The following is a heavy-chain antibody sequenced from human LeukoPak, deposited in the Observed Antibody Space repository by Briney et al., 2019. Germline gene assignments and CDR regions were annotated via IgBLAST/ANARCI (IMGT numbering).Heavy chain of an antibody. CDR3: ARLGVGNYFDY. CDR2: ISSSSSPI. D-gene: IGHD3-3*01. V-gene: IGHV3-48*01. Sequence: GGSLRLSCAASGFTFISYSMNWVRQAPGKGLEWVSYISSSSSPIYYADSVKGRFTISRDNAKNSLYLQMNSLRAEDTAVYYCARLGVGNYFDYWGQGTLVTVSS. CDR1: GFTFISYS. J-gene: IGHJ4*02.